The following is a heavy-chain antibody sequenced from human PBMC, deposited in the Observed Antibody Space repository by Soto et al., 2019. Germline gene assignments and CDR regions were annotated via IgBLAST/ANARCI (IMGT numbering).Heavy chain of an antibody. CDR3: ARLTAQGYYYYYYMDV. CDR2: IYYSGST. J-gene: IGHJ6*03. CDR1: GGSISSSSYY. V-gene: IGHV4-39*01. Sequence: SETLSLTCTVSGGSISSSSYYWGWIRQPPGKGLEWIGSIYYSGSTYYNPSLKSRVTISVATSKNQFSLKLSSVTAADTAVYYCARLTAQGYYYYYYMDVWGKGTTVTVSS.